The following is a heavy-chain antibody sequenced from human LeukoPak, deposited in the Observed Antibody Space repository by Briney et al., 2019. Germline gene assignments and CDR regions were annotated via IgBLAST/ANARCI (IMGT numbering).Heavy chain of an antibody. CDR1: GFTFSSYV. D-gene: IGHD5-18*01. V-gene: IGHV3-64*01. J-gene: IGHJ3*02. Sequence: GGSLRLSCAASGFTFSSYVMHWVRQAPGKGLEHVSAISSNGGSIYYANSVKGRFTISRDNSKNTLYLQMGSLRAEDMAVYYCARARSSYGYGDAFDIWGQGTMVTVSS. CDR2: ISSNGGSI. CDR3: ARARSSYGYGDAFDI.